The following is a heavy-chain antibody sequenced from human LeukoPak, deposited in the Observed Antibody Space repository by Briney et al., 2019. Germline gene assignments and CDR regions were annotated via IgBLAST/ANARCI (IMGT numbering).Heavy chain of an antibody. V-gene: IGHV4-39*01. Sequence: SETLSLTCTVSGGLISSSSYYWGWVRQPPEKGLEWIGSFYYSGSTYYHPSLKSRVTISVDTSKNQFSLNLSSVTAADTAVYYCARTAGVTVAGSRQYFDYWGQGTLVTVSS. J-gene: IGHJ4*02. CDR2: FYYSGST. D-gene: IGHD6-19*01. CDR1: GGLISSSSYY. CDR3: ARTAGVTVAGSRQYFDY.